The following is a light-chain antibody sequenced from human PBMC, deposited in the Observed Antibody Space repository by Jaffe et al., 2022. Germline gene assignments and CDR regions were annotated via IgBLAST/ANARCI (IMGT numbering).Light chain of an antibody. CDR3: SSYTTTGIPYV. V-gene: IGLV2-14*01. CDR1: SSDVGGYNY. Sequence: QSALTQPASVSGSPGQSITISCTGTSSDVGGYNYVSWYQQHPGKAPKLMIYAVSNRPSGVSNRFSGSKSGNTASLTVSGLQTEDEADYYCSSYTTTGIPYVFGTGTKVTVL. CDR2: AVS. J-gene: IGLJ1*01.